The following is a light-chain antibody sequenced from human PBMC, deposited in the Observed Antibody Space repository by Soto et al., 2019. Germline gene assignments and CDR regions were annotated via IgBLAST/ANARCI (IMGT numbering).Light chain of an antibody. V-gene: IGLV2-14*03. CDR1: SSDVGGYNS. CDR3: SSYTSTSSYV. J-gene: IGLJ1*01. Sequence: VLTQPASVSGSPGQSITVSCTGTSSDVGGYNSVSWYQQHPGKPPKLIIYEVSNRPSGVSDRFSGSKSGNTASLTISGLQAEDEADYYCSSYTSTSSYVFATGTKVTVL. CDR2: EVS.